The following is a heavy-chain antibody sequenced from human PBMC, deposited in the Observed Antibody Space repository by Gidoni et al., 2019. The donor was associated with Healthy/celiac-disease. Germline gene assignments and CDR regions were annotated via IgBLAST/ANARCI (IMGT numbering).Heavy chain of an antibody. CDR2: IKQDGSEK. CDR3: ARTHIVVVIAIPYGMDV. Sequence: EVQLVESGGGLVQPGGSLRLSCAASGFTFSSYWMSWVRQAPGKGLEWVANIKQDGSEKYYVDSVKGRFTISRDNAKNSLYLQMNSLRAEDTAVYYCARTHIVVVIAIPYGMDVWGQGTTVTVSS. J-gene: IGHJ6*02. CDR1: GFTFSSYW. V-gene: IGHV3-7*04. D-gene: IGHD2-21*01.